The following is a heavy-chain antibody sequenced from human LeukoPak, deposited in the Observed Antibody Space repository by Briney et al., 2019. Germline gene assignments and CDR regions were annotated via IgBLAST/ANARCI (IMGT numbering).Heavy chain of an antibody. CDR3: ARDLTTSGN. J-gene: IGHJ4*02. Sequence: GGSLRLSCAASGFTFDDYGTSWVRQAPGKGLEWVSGINWSGGRTGYADSLKGRFTISRDNAKNTLYLQMNSLRDEDTALYYCARDLTTSGNWGQGTLVTVSS. CDR2: INWSGGRT. V-gene: IGHV3-20*04. D-gene: IGHD1/OR15-1a*01. CDR1: GFTFDDYG.